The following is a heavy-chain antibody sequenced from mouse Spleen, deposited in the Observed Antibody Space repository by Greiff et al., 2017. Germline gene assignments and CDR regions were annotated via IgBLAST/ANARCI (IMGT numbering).Heavy chain of an antibody. D-gene: IGHD4-1*01. V-gene: IGHV1-52*01. CDR2: IDPSDSET. CDR3: APELGRGAWFAY. CDR1: GYTFTSYW. J-gene: IGHJ3*01. Sequence: QVQLQQPGAELVRPGSSVKLSCKASGYTFTSYWMHWVKQRPIQGLEWIGNIDPSDSETHYNQKFKDKATLTVDKSSSTAYMQLSSLTSEDSAVYYCAPELGRGAWFAYWGQGTLVTVSA.